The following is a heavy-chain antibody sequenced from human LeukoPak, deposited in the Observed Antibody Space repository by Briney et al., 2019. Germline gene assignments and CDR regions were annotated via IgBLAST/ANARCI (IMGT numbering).Heavy chain of an antibody. V-gene: IGHV4-39*07. CDR1: GGSISSSSYY. D-gene: IGHD3-22*01. J-gene: IGHJ5*02. CDR3: ARPYYYDSRIDP. CDR2: VYYSGST. Sequence: SETLSLTCTVAGGSISSSSYYWGWIRQPPGKGLEWIGSVYYSGSTYYNPSLKSRVTISVDTSKNQFSLKLSSVTAADTAVYYCARPYYYDSRIDPWGQGILVTVSS.